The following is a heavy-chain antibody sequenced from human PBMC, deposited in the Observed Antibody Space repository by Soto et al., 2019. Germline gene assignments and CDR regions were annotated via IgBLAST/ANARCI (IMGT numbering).Heavy chain of an antibody. CDR3: ARDGYNEEPTFDY. Sequence: QVQLVESGGGVVQPGRSLRLSCAASGFTFSSYGMHWVRQAPGKGLEWVAVIWYDGSNKYYADSVKGRFTISRDNSKNPLYLQMNSLRAEDTAVYYCARDGYNEEPTFDYWGQGTLVTVSS. CDR2: IWYDGSNK. V-gene: IGHV3-33*01. J-gene: IGHJ4*02. D-gene: IGHD5-12*01. CDR1: GFTFSSYG.